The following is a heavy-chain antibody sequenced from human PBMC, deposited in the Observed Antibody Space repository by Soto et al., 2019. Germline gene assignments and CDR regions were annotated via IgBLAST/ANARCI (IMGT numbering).Heavy chain of an antibody. CDR1: GFTFSSYG. D-gene: IGHD1-1*01. Sequence: GGSLRLSCAASGFTFSSYGMHWVRQAPGKGLEWVAVISYDGSNKYYADSVKGRFTISRDNSKNTLYLQMNSLRAEDTAVYYCAKDGRTQRGYYYGMDVWGQGTTVTVSS. CDR2: ISYDGSNK. CDR3: AKDGRTQRGYYYGMDV. V-gene: IGHV3-30*18. J-gene: IGHJ6*02.